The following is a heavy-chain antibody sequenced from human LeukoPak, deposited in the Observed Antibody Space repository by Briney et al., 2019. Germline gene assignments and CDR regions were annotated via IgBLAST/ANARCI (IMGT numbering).Heavy chain of an antibody. V-gene: IGHV3-23*01. D-gene: IGHD2-21*02. Sequence: PGGSLRLSCAASGFTFRSYAMNWVRQAPGKGLEWVSAITNSGGSTYYADSVKGRFTISRDNSKNTLYLQMNSLRAEDTAVYYCAKADLTYCAVDCYWGGYWGHGTLVTVSS. CDR3: AKADLTYCAVDCYWGGY. J-gene: IGHJ4*01. CDR2: ITNSGGST. CDR1: GFTFRSYA.